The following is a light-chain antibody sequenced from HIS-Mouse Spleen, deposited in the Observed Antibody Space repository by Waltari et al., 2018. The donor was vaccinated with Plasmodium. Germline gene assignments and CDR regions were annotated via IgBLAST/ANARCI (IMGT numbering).Light chain of an antibody. Sequence: SSELTQDPAVSLALGQTVRITCHGDSLSSYYASWYQQKPGQAPVLVIYGKNNRPSGIPDRFSGSSSGNTASLTITGAQAEDEADYYCNSRDSSGNHQVFGGGTKLTVL. V-gene: IGLV3-19*01. J-gene: IGLJ3*02. CDR2: GKN. CDR1: SLSSYY. CDR3: NSRDSSGNHQV.